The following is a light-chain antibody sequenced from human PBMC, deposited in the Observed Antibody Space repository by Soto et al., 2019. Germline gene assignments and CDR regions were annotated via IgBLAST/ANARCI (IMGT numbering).Light chain of an antibody. CDR2: GAS. CDR1: QRIRSSS. J-gene: IGKJ3*01. CDR3: QHYGNSPVGFA. Sequence: EVVLTQSPGTLSVSPGERATLSCRASQRIRSSSLAWYQQKPGQAPRLLIYGASNRATGIPDRFSGSGSETDFTLTISRLEPEDFAMFYCQHYGNSPVGFAFGPGTRVDIK. V-gene: IGKV3-20*01.